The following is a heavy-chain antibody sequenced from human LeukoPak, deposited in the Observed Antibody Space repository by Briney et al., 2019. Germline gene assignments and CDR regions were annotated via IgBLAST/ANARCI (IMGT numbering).Heavy chain of an antibody. J-gene: IGHJ4*02. V-gene: IGHV3-23*01. D-gene: IGHD3-10*01. Sequence: GGSLRLSCAASGFTFSSYAMSWVRQAPGKGLEWVSAISGSGGSTYYADSVKGRFTISRDNSKHTLYLQMNSLRAEDTAVYYCAKAPLLWFGDLAGSCYWGQGTLVTVSS. CDR3: AKAPLLWFGDLAGSCY. CDR2: ISGSGGST. CDR1: GFTFSSYA.